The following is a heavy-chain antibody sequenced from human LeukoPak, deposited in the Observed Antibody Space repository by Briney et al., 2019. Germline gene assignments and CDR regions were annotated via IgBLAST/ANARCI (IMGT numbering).Heavy chain of an antibody. Sequence: GESLGLSCAASGFTFSSYSMNWVRQAPGKGLEWVSSISSSSSYIYYADSVKGRFTISRDNAKNSLYLQMNSLRAEDTAVYYYARTPRRGIAVTRHYYFDYWGQGTLVTVSS. CDR2: ISSSSSYI. J-gene: IGHJ4*02. D-gene: IGHD6-19*01. V-gene: IGHV3-21*01. CDR3: ARTPRRGIAVTRHYYFDY. CDR1: GFTFSSYS.